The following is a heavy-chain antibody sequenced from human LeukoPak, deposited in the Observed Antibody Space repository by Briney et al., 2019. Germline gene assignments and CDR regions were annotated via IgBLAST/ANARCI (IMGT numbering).Heavy chain of an antibody. CDR2: VHPSGGIT. CDR3: ARSLRSVWYGYFGN. CDR1: GYTFSNYF. J-gene: IGHJ4*02. V-gene: IGHV1-46*01. D-gene: IGHD3-9*01. Sequence: GSSVKVSCKASGYTFSNYFTHWVRQAPGQGLEWMAIVHPSGGITSYAQKFKGRVTVTRDTSTSTVYMEMSSLRSDDTAIYYWARSLRSVWYGYFGNWGQGTLVTVSS.